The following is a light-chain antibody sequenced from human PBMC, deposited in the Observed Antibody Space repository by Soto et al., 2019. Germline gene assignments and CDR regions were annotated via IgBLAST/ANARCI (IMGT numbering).Light chain of an antibody. J-gene: IGKJ4*01. CDR3: QQYNNWPPLT. V-gene: IGKV3-15*01. CDR1: QSVSSN. CDR2: GAS. Sequence: EIVVAKSPATLSVSPGERATLSCRASQSVSSNLAWYQQKPGQAPRLLIYGASTRATGIPARFSGGGSGTEFTLTISSLQSEDFAVYYCQQYNNWPPLTFAGGTKVDIK.